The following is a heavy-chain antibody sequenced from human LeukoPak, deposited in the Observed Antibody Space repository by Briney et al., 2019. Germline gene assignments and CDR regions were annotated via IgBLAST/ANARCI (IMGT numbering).Heavy chain of an antibody. CDR2: IYYSGST. D-gene: IGHD7-27*01. CDR3: ARHYSITGGRLSGYWLDP. Sequence: SETLSLTCTVSGASISTYYWSWTRQPPGKGLEWIAYIYYSGSTNCNPSLKSRVTISVDTSKNQVSLKLSSVTAADTAVYYCARHYSITGGRLSGYWLDPWGQGTLVTVSS. V-gene: IGHV4-59*08. CDR1: GASISTYY. J-gene: IGHJ5*02.